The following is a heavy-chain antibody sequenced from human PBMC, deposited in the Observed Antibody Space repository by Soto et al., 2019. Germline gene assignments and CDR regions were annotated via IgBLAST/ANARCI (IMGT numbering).Heavy chain of an antibody. Sequence: EVQLVESGGGLVQPGRSLRLSCAASGFTFDDYAMHWVRQAPGKGLEWVSGISWNSGSIGYADAVKGRFTISRDNAKNSLNLQRNSLRAEDTAVYYCAKAGGYGSSTSCYYYMDVWGKGTTVTVSS. CDR2: ISWNSGSI. CDR3: AKAGGYGSSTSCYYYMDV. CDR1: GFTFDDYA. V-gene: IGHV3-9*01. J-gene: IGHJ6*03. D-gene: IGHD2-2*01.